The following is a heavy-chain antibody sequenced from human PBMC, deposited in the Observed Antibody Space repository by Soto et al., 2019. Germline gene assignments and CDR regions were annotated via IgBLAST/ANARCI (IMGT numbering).Heavy chain of an antibody. V-gene: IGHV1-69*13. J-gene: IGHJ4*02. D-gene: IGHD6-13*01. CDR1: GVTFSSYA. CDR2: IIPIFGTA. Sequence: ASVKVSCKASGVTFSSYAISWVRQAPGQGLEWMGGIIPIFGTANYAQKFQGRVTITADESTSTAYMELSSLRSEDTAVYYCAGGGSSHTPYFDYWGQGTLVTVSS. CDR3: AGGGSSHTPYFDY.